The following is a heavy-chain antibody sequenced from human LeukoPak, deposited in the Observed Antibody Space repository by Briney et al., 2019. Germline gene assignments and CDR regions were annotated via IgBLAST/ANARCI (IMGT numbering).Heavy chain of an antibody. Sequence: GGSLRLSCAASGFTFGSYGMHWVRQAPGKGLEWVAVISYDGSNKYYADSVKGRFTISRDNSKNTLYLQMNSLRAEDTAVYYCAKDLATVTGDYYYGMDVWGQGTTVTVSS. D-gene: IGHD4-17*01. V-gene: IGHV3-30*18. J-gene: IGHJ6*02. CDR1: GFTFGSYG. CDR2: ISYDGSNK. CDR3: AKDLATVTGDYYYGMDV.